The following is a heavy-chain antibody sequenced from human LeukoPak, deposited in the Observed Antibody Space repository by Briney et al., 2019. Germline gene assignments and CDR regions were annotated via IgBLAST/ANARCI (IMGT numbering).Heavy chain of an antibody. Sequence: GGSLRLSCAASGFTFGSYGMHWVRQAPGKGLEWVAYIRYDGVNDYYADSVRGRFTISRDISKNTLYLQMNSLRAEDTAVYYCAKSSSSGSSLDYWGQGTLVTVSS. CDR2: IRYDGVND. D-gene: IGHD3-10*01. CDR3: AKSSSSGSSLDY. V-gene: IGHV3-30*02. J-gene: IGHJ4*02. CDR1: GFTFGSYG.